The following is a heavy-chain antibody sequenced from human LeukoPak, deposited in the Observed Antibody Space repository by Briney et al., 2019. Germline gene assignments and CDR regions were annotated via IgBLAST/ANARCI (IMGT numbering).Heavy chain of an antibody. D-gene: IGHD1-14*01. Sequence: GGSLRLSCAASGVTFSTYAMSWVRQAPGQGLEWVSSISGSGGSTFYADSVKGRFTIPRDNSKNTLYLQMNSLRAEDTAVYYCAKRITVVARDAFDFWGQGTMVTVSS. CDR3: AKRITVVARDAFDF. CDR2: ISGSGGST. CDR1: GVTFSTYA. V-gene: IGHV3-23*01. J-gene: IGHJ3*01.